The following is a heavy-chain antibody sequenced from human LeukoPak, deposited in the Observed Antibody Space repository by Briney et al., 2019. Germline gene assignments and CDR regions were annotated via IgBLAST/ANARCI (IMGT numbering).Heavy chain of an antibody. CDR1: GGTLSSYA. J-gene: IGHJ4*02. V-gene: IGHV1-69*05. D-gene: IGHD2/OR15-2a*01. Sequence: SVKVSCKASGGTLSSYAISWVRQAPGQGLEWMGRIIPIFGTANYAQKFQGRVTITTDESTSTAYMELSSLRSEDTAVYYCARKDLGSMADDYWGQGTLVTVSS. CDR3: ARKDLGSMADDY. CDR2: IIPIFGTA.